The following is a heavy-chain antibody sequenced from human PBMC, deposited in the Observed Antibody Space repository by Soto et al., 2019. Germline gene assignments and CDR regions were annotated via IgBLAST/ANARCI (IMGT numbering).Heavy chain of an antibody. V-gene: IGHV1-58*01. CDR3: AAEDTAMAAASY. D-gene: IGHD5-18*01. Sequence: QMQLVQSGPEVKKPGTSVKVSCKASGFTFTSSAVQWVRQARGQRLEWIGWIVVGSGNTNYAQKFQERVTITRYMSTSTAYMELSSLRSEDTAVYYCAAEDTAMAAASYWGQGTLVTVSS. J-gene: IGHJ4*02. CDR1: GFTFTSSA. CDR2: IVVGSGNT.